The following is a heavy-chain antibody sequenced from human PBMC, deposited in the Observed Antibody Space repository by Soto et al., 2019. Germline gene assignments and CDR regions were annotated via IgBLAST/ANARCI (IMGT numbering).Heavy chain of an antibody. CDR2: IIPIFGTA. CDR1: GGTFSSYA. J-gene: IGHJ6*03. V-gene: IGHV1-69*05. Sequence: SVKVSCKASGGTFSSYAISWVRQAPGQGLEWMGGIIPIFGTANYAQKFQGRVTITTDESTSTAYMELRSLRSDDTAVYYCARDRGVAPPVAGNTHYYYYMDVWGKGTTVTVSS. D-gene: IGHD6-19*01. CDR3: ARDRGVAPPVAGNTHYYYYMDV.